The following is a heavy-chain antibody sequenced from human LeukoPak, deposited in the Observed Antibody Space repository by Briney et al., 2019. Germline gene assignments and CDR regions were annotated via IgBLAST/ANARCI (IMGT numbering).Heavy chain of an antibody. CDR3: ARKGYYDSSGYYYS. Sequence: GASVKVSCKASGYTFTRYDINWVRQATGQGREGMGWMNPNSGNTGYAQKFQGRGTINRNTSISTAYMELSSLRSEDTAVYYCARKGYYDSSGYYYSWGQGTLVTVSS. CDR1: GYTFTRYD. V-gene: IGHV1-8*03. CDR2: MNPNSGNT. J-gene: IGHJ4*02. D-gene: IGHD3-22*01.